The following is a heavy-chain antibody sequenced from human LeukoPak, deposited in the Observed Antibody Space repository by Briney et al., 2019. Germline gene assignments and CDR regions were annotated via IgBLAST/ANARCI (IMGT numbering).Heavy chain of an antibody. V-gene: IGHV1-46*01. Sequence: GASVKVSCKASGYTFTTYYMHWVRQAPGQGLEWMGIINPNGGGTSFAQKFQGRVTMTRDMSTSTVYMDLSSLRSEDTAVYYCARSLNYYYMDVWGKGTTVTVSS. J-gene: IGHJ6*03. CDR3: ARSLNYYYMDV. CDR1: GYTFTTYY. CDR2: INPNGGGT.